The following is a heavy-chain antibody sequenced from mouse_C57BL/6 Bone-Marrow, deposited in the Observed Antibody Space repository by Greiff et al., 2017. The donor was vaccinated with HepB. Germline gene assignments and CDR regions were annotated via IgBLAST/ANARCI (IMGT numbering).Heavy chain of an antibody. V-gene: IGHV1-85*01. D-gene: IGHD1-1*01. CDR1: GYTFTSYD. Sequence: VKLQESGPELVKPGASVKLSCKASGYTFTSYDINWVKQRPGQGLEWIGWIYPRDGSTKYNEKFKGKATLTVDTSSSTAYMELHSLTSEDSAVYFCARPTTVPHYAMDYWGQGTSVTVSS. CDR3: ARPTTVPHYAMDY. J-gene: IGHJ4*01. CDR2: IYPRDGST.